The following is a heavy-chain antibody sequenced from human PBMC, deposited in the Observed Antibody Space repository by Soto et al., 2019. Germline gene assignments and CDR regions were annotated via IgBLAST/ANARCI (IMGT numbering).Heavy chain of an antibody. CDR2: IIPILGIA. Sequence: QVQLVQSGAEVKKPGSSVKVSCKASGGTFSSYTISWVRQAPGQGLEWMGRIIPILGIANYAQKFQGRVTITADKSTSTAYMERSSLRSEDTAVYYCARAGMNWGVNAFDIWGQGTMVTVSS. V-gene: IGHV1-69*02. CDR3: ARAGMNWGVNAFDI. CDR1: GGTFSSYT. J-gene: IGHJ3*02. D-gene: IGHD7-27*01.